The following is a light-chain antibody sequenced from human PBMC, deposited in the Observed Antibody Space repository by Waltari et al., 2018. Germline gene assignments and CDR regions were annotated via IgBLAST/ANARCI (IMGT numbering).Light chain of an antibody. CDR3: QHYVRLPVT. Sequence: EIVLTKSTGTLPLSPGERATLSCRASQSVSRTLAWYQQKPGQAPRLLIYGASTRATGIPERFSGGGSGTDFSLTISRLEPEDFAVYYCQHYVRLPVTFGQGTKVEIK. CDR2: GAS. J-gene: IGKJ1*01. CDR1: QSVSRT. V-gene: IGKV3-20*01.